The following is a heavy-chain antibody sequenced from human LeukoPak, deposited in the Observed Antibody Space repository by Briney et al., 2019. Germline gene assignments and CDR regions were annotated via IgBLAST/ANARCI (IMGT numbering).Heavy chain of an antibody. CDR3: TTVAPADY. Sequence: PGGSLRLSCVVSGFTFSDHYMDWVRQAPGKGLEWVGRIRNKANSYTTEYAASVRGRFTISRDDSKNSLYLQMNSLKTEDTAVYYCTTVAPADYWGQGTLVTVSS. J-gene: IGHJ4*02. CDR2: IRNKANSYTT. CDR1: GFTFSDHY. V-gene: IGHV3-72*01.